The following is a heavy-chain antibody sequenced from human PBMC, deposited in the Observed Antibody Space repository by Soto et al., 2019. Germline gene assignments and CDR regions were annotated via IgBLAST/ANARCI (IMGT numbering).Heavy chain of an antibody. CDR3: VRGGTGPFDY. Sequence: EVQLVESGGGLVQPGGSLTLSCAASGFPFNTYRMSWVRQAPGKGLEWVANTKEDGSDKNYVDSVKGRFTISRENAKNSLYLQMKSLRAEDTAVYYCVRGGTGPFDYWGQGTLVTVSS. CDR1: GFPFNTYR. V-gene: IGHV3-7*01. CDR2: TKEDGSDK. J-gene: IGHJ4*02.